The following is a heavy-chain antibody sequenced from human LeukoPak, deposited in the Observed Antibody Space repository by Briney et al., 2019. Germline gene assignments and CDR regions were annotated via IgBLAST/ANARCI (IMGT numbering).Heavy chain of an antibody. CDR1: GFSFSTYG. V-gene: IGHV3-30*03. CDR3: APGYYYFDY. Sequence: PGGSLRLSCAASGFSFSTYGMHWVRQAPDKGLEWVALISYDGGTKYYADSVKGRFTISRDNSKNTLYLQMNSLRAEDTAVYYCAPGYYYFDYWGQGTLVTVSS. CDR2: ISYDGGTK. J-gene: IGHJ4*02. D-gene: IGHD5-18*01.